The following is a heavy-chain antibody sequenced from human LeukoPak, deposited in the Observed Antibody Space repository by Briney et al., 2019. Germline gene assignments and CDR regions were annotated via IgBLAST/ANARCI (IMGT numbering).Heavy chain of an antibody. CDR3: AGRRTFPY. CDR1: SDFFSSVTDY. V-gene: IGHV4-39*07. D-gene: IGHD1-14*01. J-gene: IGHJ4*02. Sequence: PSETLSLTCTVSSDFFSSVTDYWAWIRQPPGKGLEWIASGDYSGGTYYNPSLKSRVAISLDKSKKQFSLRVNFVTAADTAVYYCAGRRTFPYWGQGLLVTVSS. CDR2: GDYSGGT.